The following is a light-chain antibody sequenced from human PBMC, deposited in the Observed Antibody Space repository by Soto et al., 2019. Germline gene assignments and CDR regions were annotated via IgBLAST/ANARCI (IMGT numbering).Light chain of an antibody. V-gene: IGKV1-39*01. CDR1: QSISSY. CDR2: GAS. Sequence: DIQMTQSPSSLSASVGDRVTITCRASQSISSYLNWYQQKPGKAPKLLIYGASSLQSGVPSRFSGSGSGTDFTLTISSLQPEDFANYYCQQSYSTPRTFGQGTKVEIK. J-gene: IGKJ1*01. CDR3: QQSYSTPRT.